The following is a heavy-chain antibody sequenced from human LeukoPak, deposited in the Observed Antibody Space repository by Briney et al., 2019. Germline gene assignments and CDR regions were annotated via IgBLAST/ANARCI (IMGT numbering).Heavy chain of an antibody. Sequence: PGGSLRLSCTASGFTFSIYSMSWVRQAPGKGLEWVSSISSSSNSTYYTDSVKGQFTISRDNAKNSLYLQMNSLRAGDTAVYYCARGPSCTSISCYTTGLFDYWGRGTLVTVSS. CDR3: ARGPSCTSISCYTTGLFDY. J-gene: IGHJ4*02. CDR2: ISSSSNST. V-gene: IGHV3-21*01. D-gene: IGHD2-2*01. CDR1: GFTFSIYS.